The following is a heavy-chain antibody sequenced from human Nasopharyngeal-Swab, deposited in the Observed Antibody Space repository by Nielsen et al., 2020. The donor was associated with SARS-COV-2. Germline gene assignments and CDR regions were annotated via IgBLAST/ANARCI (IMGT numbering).Heavy chain of an antibody. CDR3: ARGGAARPGFDY. CDR2: IYYSGST. V-gene: IGHV4-31*02. J-gene: IGHJ4*02. Sequence: WMRQCPGKGLEWIGYIYYSGSTYYNPSLKSRVTISVDTSKNQFSLKLSSVTAADTAVYYCARGGAARPGFDYWGQGTLVTVSS. D-gene: IGHD6-6*01.